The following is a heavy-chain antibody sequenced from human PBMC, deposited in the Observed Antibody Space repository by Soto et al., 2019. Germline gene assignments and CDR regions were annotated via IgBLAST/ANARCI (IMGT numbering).Heavy chain of an antibody. CDR3: ARGRFQVRCSGGSCSWFDP. CDR2: INHSGST. V-gene: IGHV4-34*01. CDR1: GGSFSGYY. D-gene: IGHD2-15*01. J-gene: IGHJ5*02. Sequence: SETLSLTCAVYGGSFSGYYWSWIRQPPGKGLEWIGEINHSGSTNYNPSLKSRVTISVDTSKNQFSLKLSSVTAADTAVYYCARGRFQVRCSGGSCSWFDPWGQGTLVTVSS.